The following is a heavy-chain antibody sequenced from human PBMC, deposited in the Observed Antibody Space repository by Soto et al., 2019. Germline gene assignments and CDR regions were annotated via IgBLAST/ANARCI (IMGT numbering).Heavy chain of an antibody. CDR3: ARDSGDDSSGYYAPFDY. J-gene: IGHJ4*02. CDR1: GGSISSYY. D-gene: IGHD3-22*01. Sequence: SETLSLTCTVSGGSISSYYWSWIRQPPGKGLEWIGYIYYSGSTNYNPSLKSRVTISVDTYKNQFSLKLSSVTAADTAVYYCARDSGDDSSGYYAPFDYWGQGTLVTVSS. CDR2: IYYSGST. V-gene: IGHV4-59*01.